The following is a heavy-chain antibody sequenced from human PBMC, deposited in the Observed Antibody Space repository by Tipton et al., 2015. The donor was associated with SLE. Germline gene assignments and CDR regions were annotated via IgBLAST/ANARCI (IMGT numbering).Heavy chain of an antibody. CDR2: IYNSGNT. D-gene: IGHD5-18*01. CDR3: ASLRGHSFGYDY. Sequence: TLSLTCTVSGGSISTLYWSWIRQPPGKGLEWIGYIYNSGNTDYNPSFKSRVTMSVDTSKNQFSLKLNSVTTADTAVYYCASLRGHSFGYDYWGQGTLVTVSS. J-gene: IGHJ4*02. CDR1: GGSISTLY. V-gene: IGHV4-59*11.